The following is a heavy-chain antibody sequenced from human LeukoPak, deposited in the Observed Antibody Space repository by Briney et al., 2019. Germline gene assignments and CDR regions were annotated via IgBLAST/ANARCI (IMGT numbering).Heavy chain of an antibody. CDR3: ARDPYSNYWFAP. V-gene: IGHV1-69*01. Sequence: SSVKVSCKASGGTFSSYAISWVRQAPGQGLEWMGGIIPIFGTANYAQKFQGRVTITADESTSTAYMELSSLRSEDTAVYYCARDPYSNYWFAPWGQGTLVTVSS. CDR1: GGTFSSYA. CDR2: IIPIFGTA. D-gene: IGHD4-11*01. J-gene: IGHJ5*02.